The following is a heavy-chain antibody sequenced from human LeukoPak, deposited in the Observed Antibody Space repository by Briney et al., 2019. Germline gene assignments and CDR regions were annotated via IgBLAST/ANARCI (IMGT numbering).Heavy chain of an antibody. Sequence: GGSLRLSCAASGFTFSDYYMSWIRQAPGKGLEWVSAISGSGGSTYYADSVKGRFTISRDNSKNTLYLQMNSLRAEDTAVYYCAKERYSSSSNYFDYWGQGTLVTVSS. CDR1: GFTFSDYY. CDR3: AKERYSSSSNYFDY. CDR2: ISGSGGST. D-gene: IGHD6-6*01. V-gene: IGHV3-23*01. J-gene: IGHJ4*02.